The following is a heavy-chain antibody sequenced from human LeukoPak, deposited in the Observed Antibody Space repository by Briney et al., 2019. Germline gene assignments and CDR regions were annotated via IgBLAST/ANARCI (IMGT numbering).Heavy chain of an antibody. CDR1: GFTFSSYD. D-gene: IGHD6-19*01. J-gene: IGHJ4*02. CDR3: ARAGYSSGWPAGFDY. Sequence: AGGSLRLSCAASGFTFSSYDMHWVRHATGKGLEWVSAIGTAGDTYYPGSVKGRFTISRENAKNSLYLQMNSLRAGDTAVYYCARAGYSSGWPAGFDYWGQGTLVTVSS. V-gene: IGHV3-13*01. CDR2: IGTAGDT.